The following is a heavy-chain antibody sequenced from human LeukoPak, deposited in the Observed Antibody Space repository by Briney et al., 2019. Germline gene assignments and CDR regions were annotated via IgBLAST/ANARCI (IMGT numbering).Heavy chain of an antibody. CDR1: GGTFSSYA. CDR3: ARERYCSSTSCYPGYYYYGMDV. CDR2: IIPIFGTA. J-gene: IGHJ6*04. V-gene: IGHV1-69*06. Sequence: SVKVSCKASGGTFSSYAISWVRQAPGQGLEWMGGIIPIFGTANYAQKFQGGVTITADKSTSTAYMELSSLRSEDTAVYYCARERYCSSTSCYPGYYYYGMDVWGKGTTVTVSS. D-gene: IGHD2-2*01.